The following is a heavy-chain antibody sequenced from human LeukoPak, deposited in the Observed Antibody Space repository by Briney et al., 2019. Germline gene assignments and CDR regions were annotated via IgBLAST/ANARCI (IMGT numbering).Heavy chain of an antibody. Sequence: SETLSLTCTVSGGSISSSSYYWGWIRQPPGKGLEWIGSMYHSGSTYYNPSLKSRLTISVETSKNQLFLRLNSVTAADTAVYYCARERRTLYFDYWGQGTLVIVSS. CDR2: MYHSGST. CDR3: ARERRTLYFDY. V-gene: IGHV4-39*07. D-gene: IGHD1-1*01. J-gene: IGHJ4*02. CDR1: GGSISSSSYY.